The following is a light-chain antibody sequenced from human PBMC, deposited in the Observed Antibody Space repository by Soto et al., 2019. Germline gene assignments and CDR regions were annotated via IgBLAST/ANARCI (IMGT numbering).Light chain of an antibody. J-gene: IGKJ3*01. V-gene: IGKV1-9*01. CDR3: QHLNNYPPFT. CDR2: GTF. Sequence: IQLTQSPSSLSASVEDRVSITCRDSQDIKTYLAWYQQKQGKAPKLLISGTFTLQSGVPSRFNGSGSGTDSTLTISRLQPEDFATYYCQHLNNYPPFTFGPGTKVDLE. CDR1: QDIKTY.